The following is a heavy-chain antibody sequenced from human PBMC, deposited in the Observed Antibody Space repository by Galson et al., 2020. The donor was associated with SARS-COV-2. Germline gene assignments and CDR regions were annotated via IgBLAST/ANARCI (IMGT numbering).Heavy chain of an antibody. CDR3: ARSPGNDDGDCHDY. D-gene: IGHD4-17*01. CDR1: GFRFRGYG. V-gene: IGHV3-30*04. Sequence: GESLKISCSASGFRFRGYGMNWVRQAPGKGLEWVDVVSFDGSTEYYAESVKGRFTISRDNSKNMVYLQLNSLRAEDTALYYCARSPGNDDGDCHDYWGQGTPVTVSS. J-gene: IGHJ4*02. CDR2: VSFDGSTE.